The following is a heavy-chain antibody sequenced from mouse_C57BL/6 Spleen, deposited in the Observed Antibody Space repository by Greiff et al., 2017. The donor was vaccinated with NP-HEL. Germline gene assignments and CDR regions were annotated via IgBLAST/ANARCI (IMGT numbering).Heavy chain of an antibody. V-gene: IGHV1-82*01. CDR1: GYAFSSSW. Sequence: QVQLKESGPELVKPGASVKISCKASGYAFSSSWMNWVKQRPGKGLEWIGRIYPGDGDTNYNGKFKGKATLTADKSSSTAYMQLSSLTSEDSAVYFCQFITTVERSYYAMDYWGQGTSVTVSS. J-gene: IGHJ4*01. CDR2: IYPGDGDT. CDR3: QFITTVERSYYAMDY. D-gene: IGHD1-1*01.